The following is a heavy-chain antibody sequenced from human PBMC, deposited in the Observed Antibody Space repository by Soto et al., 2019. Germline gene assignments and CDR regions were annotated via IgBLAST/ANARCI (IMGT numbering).Heavy chain of an antibody. CDR2: ISSSSSAI. J-gene: IGHJ3*02. Sequence: GGSMRLSCGASGFTCSSYTMNWVRQAPGKGLEWVSYISSSSSAIYYADSVKGRFTISRDNSKNTLYLQMNSLRAEDTAVYYCAKCMTTVTTFPFDIWGQGTMVTVSS. CDR3: AKCMTTVTTFPFDI. V-gene: IGHV3-48*01. D-gene: IGHD4-17*01. CDR1: GFTCSSYT.